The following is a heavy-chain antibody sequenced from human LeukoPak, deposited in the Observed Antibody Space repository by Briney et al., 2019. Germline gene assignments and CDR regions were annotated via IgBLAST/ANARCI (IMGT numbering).Heavy chain of an antibody. Sequence: SETLSLTCTVSGYSISSGYYWAWIRQPPGKGLEWIGDIYHSGITSYNPSLKSRVTISINRSKNQFSLNLNSVTAADTAVYFCAREGMTTDYWGQGTLVTVSS. V-gene: IGHV4-38-2*02. J-gene: IGHJ4*02. CDR1: GYSISSGYY. D-gene: IGHD4-17*01. CDR2: IYHSGIT. CDR3: AREGMTTDY.